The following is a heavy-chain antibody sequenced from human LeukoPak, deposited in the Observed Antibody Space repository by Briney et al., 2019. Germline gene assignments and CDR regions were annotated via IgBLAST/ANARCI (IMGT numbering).Heavy chain of an antibody. Sequence: GASVKVSCKASGYTFTSYYMHWVRQAPGQGLEWMGWINPNSGGTNYAQKFQGRVTMTRDTSISTAYMELSRLRSDDTAVYYCARATFDYYGSGSSSDYWGQGTLVTVSS. CDR3: ARATFDYYGSGSSSDY. D-gene: IGHD3-10*01. J-gene: IGHJ4*02. CDR2: INPNSGGT. V-gene: IGHV1-2*02. CDR1: GYTFTSYY.